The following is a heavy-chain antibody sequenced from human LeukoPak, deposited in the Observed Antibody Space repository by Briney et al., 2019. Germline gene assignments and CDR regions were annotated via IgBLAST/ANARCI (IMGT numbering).Heavy chain of an antibody. CDR1: GYSFSSYD. D-gene: IGHD4-11*01. Sequence: ASVKVSCKASGYSFSSYDINWVRQATGQGLEWMGWMNPNSGNKGYAQNFQGRVSITRNTSISTAYMEMGSLTSEDTAVYYCVRGRATVTMHWFDPWGQGPLVTVSS. V-gene: IGHV1-8*03. J-gene: IGHJ5*02. CDR3: VRGRATVTMHWFDP. CDR2: MNPNSGNK.